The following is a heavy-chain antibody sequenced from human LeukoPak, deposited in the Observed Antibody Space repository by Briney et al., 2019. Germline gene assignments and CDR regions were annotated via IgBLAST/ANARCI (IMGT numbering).Heavy chain of an antibody. J-gene: IGHJ4*02. CDR1: GFTFSSYA. CDR3: AKAPSYSSGWYLDY. Sequence: PGRSLRLSCAASGFTFSSYAMSWVRQAPGKGLEWVSAISGSGGSTYYADSVKGRFTISRDNSKNTLYLQMNSLRAEDTAVYYCAKAPSYSSGWYLDYWGQGTLVTVSS. CDR2: ISGSGGST. V-gene: IGHV3-23*01. D-gene: IGHD6-19*01.